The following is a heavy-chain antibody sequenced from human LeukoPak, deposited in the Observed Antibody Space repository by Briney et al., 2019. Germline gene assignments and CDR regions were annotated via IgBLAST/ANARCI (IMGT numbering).Heavy chain of an antibody. D-gene: IGHD4-17*01. CDR3: AKGLTVTTSHFDY. J-gene: IGHJ4*02. CDR2: ISGSGGST. CDR1: GFTFSRYA. V-gene: IGHV3-23*01. Sequence: PGGSLRLSCAASGFTFSRYAMSRVRQAPGKGLEWVSAISGSGGSTYYADSVKGRFTISRDNTKNTLYLQMNSLRAEDTAVYYCAKGLTVTTSHFDYWGQGTLVTVSS.